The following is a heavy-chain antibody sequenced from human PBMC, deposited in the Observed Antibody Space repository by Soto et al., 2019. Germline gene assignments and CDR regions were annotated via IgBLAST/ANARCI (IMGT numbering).Heavy chain of an antibody. V-gene: IGHV1-18*04. CDR3: ARALNQSGSYYPPSY. D-gene: IGHD1-26*01. CDR2: ISAYNGNT. CDR1: GYTFTSYG. Sequence: ASVKVSCKASGYTFTSYGISWVRQAPGQGLEWMGWISAYNGNTNYAQKLQGRVTMTTDTSTSTAYMELRSLRSDDTAVYYCARALNQSGSYYPPSYWGQGTLVTVSS. J-gene: IGHJ4*02.